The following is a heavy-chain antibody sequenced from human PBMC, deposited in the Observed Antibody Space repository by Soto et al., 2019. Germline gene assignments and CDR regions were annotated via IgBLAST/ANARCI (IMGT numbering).Heavy chain of an antibody. D-gene: IGHD2-21*01. CDR2: ISGYNGNT. Sequence: QVVLEQSGGEVKKPGASVKVSCKASGYTFSGYSITWVRQAPGQGLEWMGRISGYNGNTNYARTLRGRLTLPPDTATSTAYMELSSLTSDDTAVYYCARDVFCGGAPACPDMDVWGQGTTVTVSS. V-gene: IGHV1-18*04. J-gene: IGHJ6*02. CDR1: GYTFSGYS. CDR3: ARDVFCGGAPACPDMDV.